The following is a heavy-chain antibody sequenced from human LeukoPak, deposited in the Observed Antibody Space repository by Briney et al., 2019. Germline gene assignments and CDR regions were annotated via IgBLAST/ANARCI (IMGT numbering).Heavy chain of an antibody. D-gene: IGHD3-22*01. Sequence: GGSLRLSCAASGFSFSDYGMNWVRQAPGKGLEWVSFITGRTSVIYYADSVKGRFTISRDNAKNSLYLQMNSLRAEDTAVYYCARDFYDSSGRRGYWGQGTLVTVSS. V-gene: IGHV3-21*05. J-gene: IGHJ4*02. CDR3: ARDFYDSSGRRGY. CDR2: ITGRTSVI. CDR1: GFSFSDYG.